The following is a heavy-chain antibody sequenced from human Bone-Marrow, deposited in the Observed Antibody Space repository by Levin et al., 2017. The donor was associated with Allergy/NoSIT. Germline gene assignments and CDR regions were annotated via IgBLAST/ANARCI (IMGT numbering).Heavy chain of an antibody. CDR3: ARTGYRVLQYLYYMDV. CDR1: GYTFNTYA. D-gene: IGHD5-18*01. CDR2: ISANNGDT. J-gene: IGHJ6*03. Sequence: ASVKVSCKASGYTFNTYAINWVRQAPGQGLEGMGWISANNGDTSFEQNFQARVTLTTDTSTNTANMERRSLKSDDTAIYYCARTGYRVLQYLYYMDVWGKGTTVTVSS. V-gene: IGHV1-18*01.